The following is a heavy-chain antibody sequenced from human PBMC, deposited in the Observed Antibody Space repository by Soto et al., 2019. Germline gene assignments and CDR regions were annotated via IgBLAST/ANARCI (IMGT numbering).Heavy chain of an antibody. J-gene: IGHJ6*02. V-gene: IGHV1-69*06. CDR2: IIPIFGTA. CDR3: ARGGEGATTRYYYGMDV. D-gene: IGHD1-26*01. CDR1: GGTFSSYA. Sequence: ASVKVSCKASGGTFSSYAISWVRQSPVQGLEWMGGIIPIFGTANYAQKFQGRVTITADKSTSTAYMELSSLRSEETAVYYCARGGEGATTRYYYGMDVWGQGTTVTVSS.